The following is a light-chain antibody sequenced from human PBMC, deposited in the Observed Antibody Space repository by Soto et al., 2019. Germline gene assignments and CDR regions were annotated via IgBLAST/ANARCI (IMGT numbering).Light chain of an antibody. V-gene: IGLV2-14*03. J-gene: IGLJ3*02. Sequence: QSALTQPASVSGSPGQSITISCTGTSSDVGGYNYVSWFQQHPGKAPKLKIYEVSNRPSGVSNRFSGSKSGYTASLTISGLQAEDEAVYYCCSHSSSITWMFGGGTKVTVL. CDR3: CSHSSSITWM. CDR1: SSDVGGYNY. CDR2: EVS.